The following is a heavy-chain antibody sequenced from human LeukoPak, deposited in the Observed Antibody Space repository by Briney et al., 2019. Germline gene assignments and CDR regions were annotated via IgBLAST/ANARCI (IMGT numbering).Heavy chain of an antibody. J-gene: IGHJ4*02. Sequence: PGRSLRLSCAASGFTFSSYGMHWVRQAPGKGLEWVAVIWYDGSNKYYADSVKGRFTISRDNSKNTLYLQMNSLRAEDTAVYYCARAGYDSSGYEGYYFDYWGQGTLVTVSS. CDR3: ARAGYDSSGYEGYYFDY. D-gene: IGHD3-22*01. CDR1: GFTFSSYG. V-gene: IGHV3-33*01. CDR2: IWYDGSNK.